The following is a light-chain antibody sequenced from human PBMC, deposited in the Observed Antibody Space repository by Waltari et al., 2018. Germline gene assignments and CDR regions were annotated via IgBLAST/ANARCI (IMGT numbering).Light chain of an antibody. CDR3: TSYTSSSTYV. CDR1: SSDVGGYNY. CDR2: YVN. Sequence: QSALTQPASVSGSPGQSITISCTGTSSDVGGYNYVLWYQHYPVKAPKLMSYYVNKRPSVVSDRFSGSKSGNTASLTISGLQTEDEADYYCTSYTSSSTYVFGIGTKVTVL. J-gene: IGLJ1*01. V-gene: IGLV2-14*03.